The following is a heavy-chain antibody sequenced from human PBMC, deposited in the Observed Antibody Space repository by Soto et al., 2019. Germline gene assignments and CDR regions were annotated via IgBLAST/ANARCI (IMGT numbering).Heavy chain of an antibody. CDR2: ISGYNGDT. CDR3: AKNGQPPFYYYCMYV. J-gene: IGHJ6*04. Sequence: QGQLVQSGAEVKKPGASVKVSCKASGYTFTRYGISWVRQAPGQGLEWMGWISGYNGDTKYAQKFQGRVTMTIDTSPPTAYMELRSLTSDDTAVYYCAKNGQPPFYYYCMYVWGKWTTVSVAS. V-gene: IGHV1-18*01. CDR1: GYTFTRYG. D-gene: IGHD2-8*01.